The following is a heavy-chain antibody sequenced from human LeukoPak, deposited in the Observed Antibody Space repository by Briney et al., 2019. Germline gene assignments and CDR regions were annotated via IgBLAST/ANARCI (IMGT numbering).Heavy chain of an antibody. CDR1: GGSISSSSYY. CDR3: ARRLSTYSSSPYFDY. D-gene: IGHD6-6*01. V-gene: IGHV4-39*01. J-gene: IGHJ4*02. CDR2: IYYSGGT. Sequence: PSETLSLTCTVSGGSISSSSYYWGWIRQPPGKGLEWIGSIYYSGGTSYNPSLKSRVTISVDTSKNQFSLKLSSVTAADTAVYYCARRLSTYSSSPYFDYWGQGTLVTVSS.